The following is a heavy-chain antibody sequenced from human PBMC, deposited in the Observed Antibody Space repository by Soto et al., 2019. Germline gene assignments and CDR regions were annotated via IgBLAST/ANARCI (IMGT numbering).Heavy chain of an antibody. Sequence: EVQLVQSGAEVRKPGESLKISCKVSGYIFTSYWISWVRQMPGKGLEWMGRIDPTDSYTDYSPSLQGHVTITVDKTINTAYQQWSSLKASDSAMYYCARLPVLSLVAVWGFDYWGLGTLVTVSS. CDR1: GYIFTSYW. CDR2: IDPTDSYT. J-gene: IGHJ4*02. CDR3: ARLPVLSLVAVWGFDY. D-gene: IGHD3-16*01. V-gene: IGHV5-10-1*03.